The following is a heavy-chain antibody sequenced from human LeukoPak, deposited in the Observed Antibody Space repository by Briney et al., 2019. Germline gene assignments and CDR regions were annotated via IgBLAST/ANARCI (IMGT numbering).Heavy chain of an antibody. CDR3: ARGYHSVAGTHFYYYYYYMDV. CDR1: GGSFSGYY. Sequence: SETLSLTCAVSGGSFSGYYWSWIPHPPRKGLEWSGEINHSGSTNYNPSHNSRVTISVDTSKNQFSLKLSSVTAADTAVYYCARGYHSVAGTHFYYYYYYMDVWGKGTTVTVSS. CDR2: INHSGST. J-gene: IGHJ6*03. V-gene: IGHV4-34*01. D-gene: IGHD6-19*01.